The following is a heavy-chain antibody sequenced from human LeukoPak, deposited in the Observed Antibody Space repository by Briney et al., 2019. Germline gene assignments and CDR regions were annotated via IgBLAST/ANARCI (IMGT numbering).Heavy chain of an antibody. CDR1: GESFSAYY. D-gene: IGHD1-1*01. CDR2: INRRGDT. J-gene: IGHJ4*03. V-gene: IGHV4-34*01. CDR3: ARGPTISETGYFDF. Sequence: SETLSLTCAVYGESFSAYYWSWIRQSPGKGLEWIAEINRRGDTNYNPSVKSRVTISIDTSKNQFSLKVRSLTAADTAVYYCARGPTISETGYFDFWGQGTLVTVSS.